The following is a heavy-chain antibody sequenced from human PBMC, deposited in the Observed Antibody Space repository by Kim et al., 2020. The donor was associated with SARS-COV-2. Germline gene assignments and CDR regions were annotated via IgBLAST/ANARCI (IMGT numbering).Heavy chain of an antibody. D-gene: IGHD1-26*01. CDR1: GGSISSGGYY. V-gene: IGHV4-31*03. CDR2: IYYSGST. Sequence: SETLSLTCTVSGGSISSGGYYWSWIRQHPGKGLEWIGYIYYSGSTYYNPSLKSRVTISVDTSKNQFSLKLSSVTAADTAVYYCARGWVGATLATDKTFDYWGQGTLVTVSS. J-gene: IGHJ4*02. CDR3: ARGWVGATLATDKTFDY.